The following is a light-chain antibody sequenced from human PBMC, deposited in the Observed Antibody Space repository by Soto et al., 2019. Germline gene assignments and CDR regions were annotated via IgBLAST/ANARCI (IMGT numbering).Light chain of an antibody. Sequence: QSVLTQPASVSGSPGQSITISCTGTSSDVGGYTYVSWYQQHPGKAPKLMIYDVTYRLSGVSSRFSGSKSGNTASLTISGLQAEDEADYYCCSCTRSNTYVFGTGTKVTVL. J-gene: IGLJ1*01. CDR3: CSCTRSNTYV. CDR2: DVT. CDR1: SSDVGGYTY. V-gene: IGLV2-14*01.